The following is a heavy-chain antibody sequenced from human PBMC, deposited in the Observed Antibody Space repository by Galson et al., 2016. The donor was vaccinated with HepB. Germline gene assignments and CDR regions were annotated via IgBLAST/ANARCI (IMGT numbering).Heavy chain of an antibody. CDR1: EFTFSSYV. CDR3: AKGRRYFDWLLGFDY. V-gene: IGHV3-23*01. CDR2: ISGNGGST. D-gene: IGHD3-9*01. J-gene: IGHJ4*02. Sequence: SLRLSCAASEFTFSSYVMSWVRQAPGKGLEWVSTISGNGGSTYYADSVKGRFTISRDNAKNSLYLQMNSLRAEDTALYYCAKGRRYFDWLLGFDYWGQGILVTVSS.